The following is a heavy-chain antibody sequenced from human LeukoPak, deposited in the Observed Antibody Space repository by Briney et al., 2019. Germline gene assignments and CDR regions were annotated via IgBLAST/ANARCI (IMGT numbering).Heavy chain of an antibody. CDR1: GYTFTSYD. CDR3: TRSVRNGHIDY. CDR2: MNPNSGNT. Sequence: ASVKVSCKASGYTFTSYDINWVRQATGQGLEWMGWMNPNSGNTGYAQKFQGRVTMTRNTSISTAYMELSSLRFEDTAAYYCTRSVRNGHIDYWGQGTLVTVSS. V-gene: IGHV1-8*01. J-gene: IGHJ4*02. D-gene: IGHD2-21*01.